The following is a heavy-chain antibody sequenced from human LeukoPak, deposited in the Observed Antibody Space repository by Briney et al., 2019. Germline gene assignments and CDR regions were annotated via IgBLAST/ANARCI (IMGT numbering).Heavy chain of an antibody. V-gene: IGHV4-34*01. D-gene: IGHD6-19*01. J-gene: IGHJ4*02. CDR1: GGSFSGYY. CDR2: INHSGST. Sequence: SETLSLTCAVYGGSFSGYYWSWLRQPPGKGLEWIGEINHSGSTNYNPSLKSRVTISVDTSKNQFSLKLGSVTAADTAVYYCATYSSGQQYYFDYWGQGTLVTVSS. CDR3: ATYSSGQQYYFDY.